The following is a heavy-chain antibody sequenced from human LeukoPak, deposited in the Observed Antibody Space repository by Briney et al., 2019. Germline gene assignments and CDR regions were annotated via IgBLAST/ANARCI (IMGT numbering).Heavy chain of an antibody. CDR1: GGSITSYD. D-gene: IGHD3-16*01. CDR2: IYTSGST. V-gene: IGHV4-4*07. Sequence: SETLSLTCTVSGGSITSYDWSWIRQPAGKGLEWIGRIYTSGSTKYNPSLKSRVSMSLDTSKNRFSLNVSSVTAADTALYHCARVWATTFDPWGQGTLVTVSS. CDR3: ARVWATTFDP. J-gene: IGHJ5*02.